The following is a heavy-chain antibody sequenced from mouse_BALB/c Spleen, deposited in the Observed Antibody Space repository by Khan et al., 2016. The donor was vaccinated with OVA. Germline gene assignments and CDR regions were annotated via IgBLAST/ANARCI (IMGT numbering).Heavy chain of an antibody. Sequence: VQLVESGPELKKPGETVEISCKASGYTFTNYGMNWVKQAPGKGLKWMGWIYTYTGEPTYADDFKGRFAFSLESSASTAFLQINNLTNDDTATYFCARGSSRAMDYWGQGTSVTVSS. CDR3: ARGSSRAMDY. J-gene: IGHJ4*01. CDR1: GYTFTNYG. V-gene: IGHV9-3-1*01. D-gene: IGHD1-1*01. CDR2: IYTYTGEP.